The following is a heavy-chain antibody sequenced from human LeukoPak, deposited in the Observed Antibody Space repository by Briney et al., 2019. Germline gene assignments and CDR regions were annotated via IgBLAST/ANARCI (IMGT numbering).Heavy chain of an antibody. Sequence: GGSLRLSCAASGFTFSIYWMSWVGPAPGKGLEGVASIKLDGSEKFYVDSVKGRFTISRDNAKDPLYLQMNSLRAEDTAVYYCARVAYSSGWLNYYYYDCMDVWGKGTTVTVSS. CDR1: GFTFSIYW. CDR2: IKLDGSEK. CDR3: ARVAYSSGWLNYYYYDCMDV. J-gene: IGHJ6*03. V-gene: IGHV3-7*01. D-gene: IGHD6-19*01.